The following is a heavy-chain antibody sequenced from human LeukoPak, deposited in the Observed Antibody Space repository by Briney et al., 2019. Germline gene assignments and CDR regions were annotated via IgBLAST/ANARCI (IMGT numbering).Heavy chain of an antibody. CDR3: ASELGYCSSTSCYFPYWFDP. CDR1: GGSISSSSYY. D-gene: IGHD2-2*01. V-gene: IGHV4-39*01. Sequence: PSETLSLTCTVSGGSISSSSYYWGWIRQPPGKGLEWIGSIYYSGGTYYNPSLKSRVTISVDTSKNQFSLKLSSVTAADTAVYYCASELGYCSSTSCYFPYWFDPWGQGTLVTVSS. J-gene: IGHJ5*02. CDR2: IYYSGGT.